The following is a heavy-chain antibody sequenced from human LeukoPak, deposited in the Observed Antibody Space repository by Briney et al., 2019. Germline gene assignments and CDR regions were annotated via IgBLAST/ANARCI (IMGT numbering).Heavy chain of an antibody. Sequence: GGSLRLSCAASEFTFTSYELNWVRQAPGKGLEWVGRIKSKTDGGTTDYAAPVKGRFTISRDDSKNTLYLQMNSLKTEDTAVYYCTTLHSNYYGSGSYYMEFYYYYGMDVWGQGTTVTVSS. V-gene: IGHV3-15*01. CDR2: IKSKTDGGTT. CDR1: EFTFTSYE. CDR3: TTLHSNYYGSGSYYMEFYYYYGMDV. J-gene: IGHJ6*02. D-gene: IGHD3-10*01.